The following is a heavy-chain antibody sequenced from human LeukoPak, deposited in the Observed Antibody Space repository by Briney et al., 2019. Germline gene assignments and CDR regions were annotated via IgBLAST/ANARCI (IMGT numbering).Heavy chain of an antibody. Sequence: GGSLRLSCAASGFTFSSYSMTWVRRAPGKGLEWISYIRSSGSPIYYADSVRGRFTISKDNAKNSLYLQMNSLRDEDTAVYYCARVAVGATRVDFDYWGQGTLVTVSS. CDR3: ARVAVGATRVDFDY. J-gene: IGHJ4*02. CDR2: IRSSGSPI. D-gene: IGHD1-26*01. V-gene: IGHV3-48*02. CDR1: GFTFSSYS.